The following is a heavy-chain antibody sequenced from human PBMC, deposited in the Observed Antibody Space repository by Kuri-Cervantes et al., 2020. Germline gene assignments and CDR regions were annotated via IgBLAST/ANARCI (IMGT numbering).Heavy chain of an antibody. V-gene: IGHV3-7*03. Sequence: GESLKISCVVSGFNFNNYWMTWVRQAPGKGLEWVANIKEDGSEKYYVDSVKGRFTISRDNAKNTLYLQMNSLRADDTAVYYCAKDYRSPSSDCLFDYWGQGILVTVSS. CDR2: IKEDGSEK. CDR1: GFNFNNYW. J-gene: IGHJ4*02. CDR3: AKDYRSPSSDCLFDY. D-gene: IGHD2-21*02.